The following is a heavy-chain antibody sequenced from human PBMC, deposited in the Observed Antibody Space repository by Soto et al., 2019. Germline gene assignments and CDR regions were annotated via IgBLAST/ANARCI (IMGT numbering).Heavy chain of an antibody. V-gene: IGHV3-53*01. Sequence: GSLRLSCAASGFTVSSNYMSWVRQAPGKGLEWVSVIYSGGSTYYADSVKGRFTISRDNSKNTLYLQMNSLRAEDTAVYYCASSVSSIAARPYSAYYYYGMDVWGQGTTVTVSS. D-gene: IGHD6-6*01. CDR3: ASSVSSIAARPYSAYYYYGMDV. CDR1: GFTVSSNY. CDR2: IYSGGST. J-gene: IGHJ6*02.